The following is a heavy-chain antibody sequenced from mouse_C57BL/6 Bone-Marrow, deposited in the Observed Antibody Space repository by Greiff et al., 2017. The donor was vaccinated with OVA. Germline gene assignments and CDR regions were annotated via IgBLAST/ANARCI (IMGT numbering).Heavy chain of an antibody. CDR3: TTRDGYSAWFAY. J-gene: IGHJ3*01. D-gene: IGHD2-3*01. Sequence: VQLQQSGAELVRPGASVKLSCTASGFNIKDDYMHWVKQRPEQGLEWLGWIDPENGDTEYASKFQGKATITADTSSNTAYLQLSSLTSEDTAVYYCTTRDGYSAWFAYWGQGTLVTVSA. CDR1: GFNIKDDY. V-gene: IGHV14-4*01. CDR2: IDPENGDT.